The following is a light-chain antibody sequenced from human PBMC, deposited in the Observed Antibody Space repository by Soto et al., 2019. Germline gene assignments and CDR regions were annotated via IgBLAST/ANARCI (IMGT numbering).Light chain of an antibody. J-gene: IGLJ3*02. CDR2: DDS. CDR3: QVWDRSSDHWV. Sequence: SYELTQPPSVSVAPGQTARITCGGVDIGGKSVHWYQQKPRQAPLLVVYDDSDRPSGIPERFSGSNSGNTATLTITRVEAGDEADYYCQVWDRSSDHWVFGEGTKLTVL. CDR1: DIGGKS. V-gene: IGLV3-21*02.